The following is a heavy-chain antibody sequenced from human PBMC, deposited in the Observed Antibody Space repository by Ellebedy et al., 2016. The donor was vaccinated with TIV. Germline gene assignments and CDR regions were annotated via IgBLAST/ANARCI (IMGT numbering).Heavy chain of an antibody. CDR3: ARLDPYRAGRDY. D-gene: IGHD6-19*01. CDR1: GASLSSNNPF. Sequence: SETLSLXXSVSGASLSSNNPFWGWIRQPPGRGLEWIANVFFSGNTYYNPSLNSRVTISVDTSKNQLSLNLHSVTAADTAVYYCARLDPYRAGRDYWGQGSLVTV. V-gene: IGHV4-39*01. J-gene: IGHJ4*02. CDR2: VFFSGNT.